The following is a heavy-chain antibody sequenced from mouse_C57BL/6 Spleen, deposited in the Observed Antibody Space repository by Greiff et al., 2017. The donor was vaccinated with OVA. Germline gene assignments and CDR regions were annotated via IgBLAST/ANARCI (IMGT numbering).Heavy chain of an antibody. CDR1: GYTFTSYG. Sequence: QVQLQQSGAELARPGASVKLSCKASGYTFTSYGISWVKQRTGQGLEWIGEIYPRSGNTYYNEKFKGKATLTADKSSSTAYMELRSLTSEDSAVYFCARGESSNYPYYFDYWGQGTTLTVSS. CDR3: ARGESSNYPYYFDY. CDR2: IYPRSGNT. V-gene: IGHV1-81*01. J-gene: IGHJ2*01. D-gene: IGHD2-5*01.